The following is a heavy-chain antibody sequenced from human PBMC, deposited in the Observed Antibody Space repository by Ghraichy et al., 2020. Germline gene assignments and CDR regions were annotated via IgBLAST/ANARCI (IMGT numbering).Heavy chain of an antibody. V-gene: IGHV1-69*13. CDR2: IIPIFGTA. D-gene: IGHD6-13*01. Sequence: SVKVSCKASGGTFSSYAISWVRQAPGQGLEWMGGIIPIFGTANYAQKFQGRVTITADESTSTAYMELSSLRSEDTAVYYCASLNRPPSSLDYYYGMDVWGQGTTVTVSS. CDR3: ASLNRPPSSLDYYYGMDV. CDR1: GGTFSSYA. J-gene: IGHJ6*02.